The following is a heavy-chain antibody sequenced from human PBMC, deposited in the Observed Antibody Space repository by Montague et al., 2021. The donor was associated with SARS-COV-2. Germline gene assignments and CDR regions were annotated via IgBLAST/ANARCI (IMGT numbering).Heavy chain of an antibody. J-gene: IGHJ3*02. D-gene: IGHD1-26*01. CDR1: GFTFSSYA. V-gene: IGHV3-30-3*01. CDR2: ISYDGSNI. Sequence: SLRLSCAASGFTFSSYAMHWVRQAPGKGLEWVAVISYDGSNIYYADSVKGRFTISRDNSKNTLYLQMNSLRAEDTAVYYCAREEPSFYAFDIWGQGTMVTVSS. CDR3: AREEPSFYAFDI.